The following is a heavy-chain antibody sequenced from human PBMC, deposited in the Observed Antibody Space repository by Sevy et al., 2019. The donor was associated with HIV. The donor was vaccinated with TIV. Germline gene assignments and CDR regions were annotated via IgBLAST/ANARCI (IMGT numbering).Heavy chain of an antibody. J-gene: IGHJ3*02. V-gene: IGHV3-9*01. CDR1: GFTFDDYA. CDR3: AKEMRARITMIVVPPGAFDI. Sequence: GGSLRLSCAASGFTFDDYAMHWVRQAPGKGLEGVSGISWNSGSIGYAHSVKGRFTISRDNAKNSLYLQMNSLRAEDTALYYCAKEMRARITMIVVPPGAFDIWGQGTMVTVSS. D-gene: IGHD3-22*01. CDR2: ISWNSGSI.